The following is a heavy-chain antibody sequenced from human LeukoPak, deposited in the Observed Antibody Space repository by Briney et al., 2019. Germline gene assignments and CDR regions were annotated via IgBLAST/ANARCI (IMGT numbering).Heavy chain of an antibody. J-gene: IGHJ6*02. D-gene: IGHD6-25*01. CDR3: AKDSGPISYYYYGMDV. CDR1: GFTFSSYA. Sequence: HPGGSLRLSCAASGFTFSSYAMHWVRQAPGKGLEWVSGISWNSGSIGYADSVKGRFTISRDNAKNSLYLQMNSLRAEDTALYYCAKDSGPISYYYYGMDVWGQGTTVTVSS. CDR2: ISWNSGSI. V-gene: IGHV3-9*01.